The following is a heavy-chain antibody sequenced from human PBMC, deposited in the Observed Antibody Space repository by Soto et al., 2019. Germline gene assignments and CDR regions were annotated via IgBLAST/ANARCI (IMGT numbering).Heavy chain of an antibody. CDR1: GFTFSSYG. CDR3: ARDEHPRIYDSSHFDY. CDR2: IWYERSNK. V-gene: IGHV3-33*01. D-gene: IGHD3-22*01. Sequence: GGSLRLSCAASGFTFSSYGMHWVRQAPEKGLEWVAVIWYERSNKYYADSVKGRFTISRDNSKYTLYLQMNSLRAEDTAVYYCARDEHPRIYDSSHFDYWGQGTLVTVSS. J-gene: IGHJ4*02.